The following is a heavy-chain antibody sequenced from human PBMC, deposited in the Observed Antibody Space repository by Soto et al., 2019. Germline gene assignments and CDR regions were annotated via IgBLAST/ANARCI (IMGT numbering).Heavy chain of an antibody. Sequence: EVQLLESGGGLVQPGGSLRLSCAASGFTFSSYAMSWVRQAPGKGVEGVSALSGSGGSTYYADSVNRRFTISRDNSKNTLYLQMNSLRAEDTAVYYCAKDDVILYYGLDAYDIWGQGTMVTVSS. V-gene: IGHV3-23*01. CDR3: AKDDVILYYGLDAYDI. CDR1: GFTFSSYA. J-gene: IGHJ3*02. CDR2: LSGSGGST. D-gene: IGHD2-8*01.